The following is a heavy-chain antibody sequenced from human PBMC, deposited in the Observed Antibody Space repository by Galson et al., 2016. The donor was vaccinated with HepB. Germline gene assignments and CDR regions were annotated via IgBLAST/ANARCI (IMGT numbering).Heavy chain of an antibody. J-gene: IGHJ4*02. CDR2: IGSSGATI. V-gene: IGHV3-11*01. CDR3: ARVDTIFGVVIRRSLNYFDY. CDR1: GFIFTDDY. D-gene: IGHD3-3*01. Sequence: SLRLSCAASGFIFTDDYMTWIRPAPGKGLEWVSSIGSSGATIYYADSVSGRFTISRDNSKNSLYLQMNSLRAEDTAVYYCARVDTIFGVVIRRSLNYFDYWGQGTLVTVSS.